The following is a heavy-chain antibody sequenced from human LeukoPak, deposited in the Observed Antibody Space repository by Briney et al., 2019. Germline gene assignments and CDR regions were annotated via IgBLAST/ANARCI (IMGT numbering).Heavy chain of an antibody. CDR2: IRNKANSYTT. V-gene: IGHV3-72*01. Sequence: PGGSLRLSCAVSGFTFSDYYMDWVRQAPGKGLEWVGRIRNKANSYTTEYAASVKGRFTISRDDSKNSLYLQMNSLKAEDTAMYYCARGVLWSGYFYFDYWGRGTLVTVSS. J-gene: IGHJ4*02. D-gene: IGHD3-3*01. CDR1: GFTFSDYY. CDR3: ARGVLWSGYFYFDY.